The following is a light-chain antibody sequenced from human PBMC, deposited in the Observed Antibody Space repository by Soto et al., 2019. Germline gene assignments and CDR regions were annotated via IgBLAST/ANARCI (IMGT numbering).Light chain of an antibody. CDR1: SGDIGDYKY. V-gene: IGLV2-14*01. CDR2: DVS. J-gene: IGLJ2*01. CDR3: SSYTSTNFVI. Sequence: QSALTQPASVSGSPEQSITISCTGSSGDIGDYKYVSWYKQHPGKAPKLMIYDVSNRPSGVSNRFSASKSGNTASLTISGLQAEDEADYYCSSYTSTNFVIFGGGTKLTVL.